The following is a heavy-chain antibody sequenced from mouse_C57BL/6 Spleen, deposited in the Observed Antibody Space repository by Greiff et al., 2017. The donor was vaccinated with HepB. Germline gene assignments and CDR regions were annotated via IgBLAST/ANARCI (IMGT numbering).Heavy chain of an antibody. J-gene: IGHJ3*01. V-gene: IGHV3-6*01. CDR3: AREDMWAWFAY. Sequence: VQLKQSGPGLVKPSQSLSLTCSVTGYSITSGYYWNWIRQFPGNKLEWMGYISYDGSNNYNPSLKNRISITRDTSKNQFFLKLNSVTTEDTATYYCAREDMWAWFAYWGQGTLVTVSA. CDR1: GYSITSGYY. CDR2: ISYDGSN.